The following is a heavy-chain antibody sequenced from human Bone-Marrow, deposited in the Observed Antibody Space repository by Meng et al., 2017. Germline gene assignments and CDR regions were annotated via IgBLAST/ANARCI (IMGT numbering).Heavy chain of an antibody. CDR1: GGTFSSYA. CDR3: AMYYYDSSGYYPASERNDAFDI. D-gene: IGHD3-22*01. J-gene: IGHJ3*02. CDR2: IIPIFGTA. Sequence: SVKVSCKASGGTFSSYAISWVRQAPGQGLEWMGGIIPIFGTANYAQKFQGRVTITTDESTSTAYMELSGLRSEDTAVYYCAMYYYDSSGYYPASERNDAFDIWGQGTMVTVSS. V-gene: IGHV1-69*05.